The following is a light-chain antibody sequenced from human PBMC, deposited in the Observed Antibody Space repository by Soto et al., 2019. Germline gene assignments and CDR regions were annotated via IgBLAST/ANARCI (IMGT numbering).Light chain of an antibody. Sequence: QSVLTQPPSVSGAPGQRVTISCTGNGSNIGASYDVHWYQQLPGSAPRLLIFSNNQRPSGVPARFSGSKSGTSASLAISGLQSWDEGDYYWAAWDDSLNGFYVFGTGTKLTVL. CDR2: SNN. J-gene: IGLJ1*01. CDR3: AAWDDSLNGFYV. CDR1: GSNIGASYD. V-gene: IGLV1-44*01.